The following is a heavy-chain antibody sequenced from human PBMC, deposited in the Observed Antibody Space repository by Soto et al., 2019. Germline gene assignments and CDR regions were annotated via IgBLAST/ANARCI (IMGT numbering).Heavy chain of an antibody. D-gene: IGHD1-1*01. CDR3: AREVQLERQESNWFDP. Sequence: VASVKVSCKASGYTFTSYAMHWVRQAPGQRLEWMGWINAGNGNTKYSQKFQGRVTITRDTSASTAYMELSSLRSEDTAVYYCAREVQLERQESNWFDPWGQGTLVTVSS. CDR2: INAGNGNT. V-gene: IGHV1-3*01. J-gene: IGHJ5*02. CDR1: GYTFTSYA.